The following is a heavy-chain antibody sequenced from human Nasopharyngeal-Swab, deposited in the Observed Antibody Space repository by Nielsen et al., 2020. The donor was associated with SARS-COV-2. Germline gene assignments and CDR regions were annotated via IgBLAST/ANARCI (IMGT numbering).Heavy chain of an antibody. CDR3: ARSNYDFLSGYYSLGWFDP. J-gene: IGHJ5*02. CDR1: GGSITSYY. V-gene: IGHV4-59*01. Sequence: SETLSLTCTVSGGSITSYYWSWIRQPPGKGLEWIGYIYYSGSTNYNPSLKSRVTISVDTSKNQFSLKLSSVTAADTAVYYCARSNYDFLSGYYSLGWFDPWSQGTLVTVSS. CDR2: IYYSGST. D-gene: IGHD3-3*01.